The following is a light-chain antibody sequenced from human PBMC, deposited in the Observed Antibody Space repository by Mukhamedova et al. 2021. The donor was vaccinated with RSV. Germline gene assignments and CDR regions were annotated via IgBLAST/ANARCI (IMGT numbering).Light chain of an antibody. CDR1: LRSYF. CDR3: NSRDSSGNHYV. V-gene: IGLV3-19*01. Sequence: LRSYFAGWYQQKPGQAPVLVIYGKNNWPSGIPDRFSGSSSGNTTSLTITGAQAEDEADYYCNSRDSSGNHYVFGTGTKVTVL. J-gene: IGLJ1*01. CDR2: GKN.